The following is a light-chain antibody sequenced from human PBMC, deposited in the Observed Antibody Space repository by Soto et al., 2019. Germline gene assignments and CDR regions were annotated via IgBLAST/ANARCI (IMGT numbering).Light chain of an antibody. J-gene: IGKJ3*01. CDR3: QQYGSSLFS. CDR1: QSVSSTY. V-gene: IGKV3-20*01. Sequence: EFVLTQSPGTLSLSPGERATLSCRASQSVSSTYLAWYQQKPGQAPRLLIYGASSRATGIPDRFSGSGSGTDFTLIISTLEPEDFAMYYCQQYGSSLFSFGPGTKVDI. CDR2: GAS.